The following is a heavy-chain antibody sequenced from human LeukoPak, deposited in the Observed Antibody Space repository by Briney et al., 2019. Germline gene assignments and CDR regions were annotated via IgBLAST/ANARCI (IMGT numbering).Heavy chain of an antibody. D-gene: IGHD1-26*01. J-gene: IGHJ4*02. Sequence: SVKVSCKASGGTFSSYAISWVRQAPGQGLEWMGGIIPIFGTANYAQKFQGRVTITADESTSTAYMELSSLRFEDTAVYYCASEGAGLLDYWGQGTLVTVSS. V-gene: IGHV1-69*13. CDR2: IIPIFGTA. CDR1: GGTFSSYA. CDR3: ASEGAGLLDY.